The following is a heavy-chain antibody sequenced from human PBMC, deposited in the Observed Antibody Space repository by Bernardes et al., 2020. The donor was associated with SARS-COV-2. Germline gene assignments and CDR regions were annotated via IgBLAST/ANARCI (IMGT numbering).Heavy chain of an antibody. CDR3: VREASVYGNGNWFEP. D-gene: IGHD3-10*01. Sequence: GRSLRLSCAASGFTFDNHWMHWVRHTPGKGLEWVARINRDGSRTDYVYSGRGRFSISRDNARGTLYLQMNSLRDEDTAVYHCVREASVYGNGNWFEPWGQGTPVTVS. CDR1: GFTFDNHW. CDR2: INRDGSRT. J-gene: IGHJ5*02. V-gene: IGHV3-74*01.